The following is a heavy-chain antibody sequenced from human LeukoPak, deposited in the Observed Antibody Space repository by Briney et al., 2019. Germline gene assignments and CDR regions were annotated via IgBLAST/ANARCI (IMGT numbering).Heavy chain of an antibody. CDR3: AKDITYYYDSSGYYLGYMDV. CDR2: ISGDGGST. J-gene: IGHJ6*03. D-gene: IGHD3-22*01. Sequence: GGSLRLSCAASGFTFDVYAMHWVRQAPGKGLEWVSLISGDGGSTYYADSVKGRFTISRDNSKNSLYLQMNSLRTEDTALYYCAKDITYYYDSSGYYLGYMDVWGKGTTVTVSS. CDR1: GFTFDVYA. V-gene: IGHV3-43*02.